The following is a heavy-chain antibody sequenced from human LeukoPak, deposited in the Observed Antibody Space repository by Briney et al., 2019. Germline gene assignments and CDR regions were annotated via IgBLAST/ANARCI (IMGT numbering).Heavy chain of an antibody. CDR3: AREGPYYYGSGSYSTL. D-gene: IGHD3-10*01. CDR2: ISSSSSYT. CDR1: GFTFSDYY. V-gene: IGHV3-11*06. J-gene: IGHJ3*01. Sequence: GGSLRLSCAASGFTFSDYYMSWIRQAPGKGLEWVSYISSSSSYTNYADSVKGRFTISRDNAKNSLYLQMNSLRAEDTAVYYCAREGPYYYGSGSYSTLWGQGTMVTVSS.